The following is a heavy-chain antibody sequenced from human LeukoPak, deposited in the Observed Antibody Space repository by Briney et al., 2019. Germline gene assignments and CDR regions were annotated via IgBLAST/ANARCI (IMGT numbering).Heavy chain of an antibody. CDR3: ANTLVGYCSGGSCYYQYFQH. Sequence: GGSLRLSCAASGLTFSSYAMSWVRQAPGKGLEWVSAISGSGGSTYYADSVKGRFTISRDNSKNTLYLQMNSLRAEDTAVYYCANTLVGYCSGGSCYYQYFQHWGQGTLVTVSS. J-gene: IGHJ1*01. CDR2: ISGSGGST. V-gene: IGHV3-23*01. CDR1: GLTFSSYA. D-gene: IGHD2-15*01.